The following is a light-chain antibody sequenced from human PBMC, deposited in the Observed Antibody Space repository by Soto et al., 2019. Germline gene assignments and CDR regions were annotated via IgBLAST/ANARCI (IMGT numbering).Light chain of an antibody. Sequence: ECVLTQSPGTLSLCPGGRATLSCRASQSVSRRLAWYQQRPGQSPRLLISGASMRASGVPVRFIGSGSGTDFTLTITRLEPEDFAVYYCQQYGGSPITFGLGTRLEIK. V-gene: IGKV3-20*01. J-gene: IGKJ5*01. CDR3: QQYGGSPIT. CDR2: GAS. CDR1: QSVSRR.